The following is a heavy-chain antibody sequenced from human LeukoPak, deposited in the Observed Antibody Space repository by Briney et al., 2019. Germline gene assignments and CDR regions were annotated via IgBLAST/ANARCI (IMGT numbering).Heavy chain of an antibody. CDR2: IIPIFVTA. V-gene: IGHV1-69*06. CDR3: ARVARGYCSGGSCYSGWFDP. D-gene: IGHD2-15*01. CDR1: GGTFSSYA. J-gene: IGHJ5*02. Sequence: GSSVKVSCKASGGTFSSYAISWVRQAPGQGLEWMGGIIPIFVTANYAQKFQGRVTITADKSTSTAYMELSSLRSEDTAVYYCARVARGYCSGGSCYSGWFDPWGQGTLVTVSS.